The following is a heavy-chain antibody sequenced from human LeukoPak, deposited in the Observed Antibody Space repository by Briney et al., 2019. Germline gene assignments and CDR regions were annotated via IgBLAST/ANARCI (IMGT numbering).Heavy chain of an antibody. CDR3: TASGGSSRFDY. D-gene: IGHD1-26*01. CDR2: IKSKTDGATT. J-gene: IGHJ4*01. Sequence: GGSLRLSCAASGFTCTNAWMTWVRQAPGKGLEWVGRIKSKTDGATTDYAAPAKGRFTISRDDSKNTLYLQMNSLKTEDTAVYYCTASGGSSRFDYWGHGTLVTVSS. V-gene: IGHV3-15*01. CDR1: GFTCTNAW.